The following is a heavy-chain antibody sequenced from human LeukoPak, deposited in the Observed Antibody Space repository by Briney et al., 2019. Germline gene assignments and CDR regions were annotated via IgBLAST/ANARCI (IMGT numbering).Heavy chain of an antibody. Sequence: GASVKVSCKASGYTFTDYYMYWVRQAPGQGLEWMGWINPNSGGTNSAQKFQGRVTMTRDTSISTAYMELSRLTSDDTAVYYCARHPYSGSYHFDYWGQGTLVTVSS. D-gene: IGHD1-26*01. CDR3: ARHPYSGSYHFDY. CDR1: GYTFTDYY. J-gene: IGHJ4*02. CDR2: INPNSGGT. V-gene: IGHV1-2*02.